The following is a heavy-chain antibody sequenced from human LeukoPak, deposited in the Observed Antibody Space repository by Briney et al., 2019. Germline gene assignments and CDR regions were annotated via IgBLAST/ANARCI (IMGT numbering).Heavy chain of an antibody. CDR2: ISGSGGST. CDR3: ARGDYFDY. V-gene: IGHV3-23*01. J-gene: IGHJ4*02. Sequence: GGTLRLSCAASGFTFSSYGMSWVRQAPGKGLEWVSGISGSGGSTYYADSVKGRFTISRDNSKNTLYLQMNSLRAEDTAVYYCARGDYFDYWGQGTLVTVSS. CDR1: GFTFSSYG.